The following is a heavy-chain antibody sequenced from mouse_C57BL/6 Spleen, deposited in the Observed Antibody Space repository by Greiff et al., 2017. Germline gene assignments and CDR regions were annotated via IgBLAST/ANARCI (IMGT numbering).Heavy chain of an antibody. D-gene: IGHD1-1*01. CDR3: AREGYGSSYWYFDV. V-gene: IGHV1-80*01. CDR2: IYPGDGDP. J-gene: IGHJ1*03. CDR1: GYAFSSYW. Sequence: VKLLESGAELVKPGASVKISCKASGYAFSSYWMNWVKQRPGKGLEWIGQIYPGDGDPNYNGKFKGKATLTADKSSSTAYMQLSSLTSEDAAVYCCAREGYGSSYWYFDVWGTGTTVTVSS.